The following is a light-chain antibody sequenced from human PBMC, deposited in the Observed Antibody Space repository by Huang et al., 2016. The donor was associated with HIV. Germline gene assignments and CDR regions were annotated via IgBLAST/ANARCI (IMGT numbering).Light chain of an antibody. CDR3: QQYDKWPPSLT. CDR1: QNVRNN. CDR2: ETS. Sequence: EIMMTQSPATLSVSPGGSATLSCRASQNVRNNLAWYQQKTGQAPRLLIYETSPRASGIPARFSGSGSATDFTLTISGLQSEDFAIYYCQQYDKWPPSLTFGGGTKVEI. V-gene: IGKV3D-15*01. J-gene: IGKJ4*01.